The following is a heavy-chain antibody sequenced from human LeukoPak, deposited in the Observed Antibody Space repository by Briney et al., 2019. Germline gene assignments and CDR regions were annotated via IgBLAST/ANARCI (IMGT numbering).Heavy chain of an antibody. CDR1: GFTFSSYC. CDR2: VSSDGSST. V-gene: IGHV3-74*01. J-gene: IGHJ3*02. CDR3: ACGYYDSSNAFHI. D-gene: IGHD3-22*01. Sequence: GGSLRLSCAASGFTFSSYCMHWVRQAPGKGLVWVSRVSSDGSSTSYADSVKGRFTISRDNAKNTLYLQMNSLRAEDTAVYYCACGYYDSSNAFHIWGQGTMVTVSS.